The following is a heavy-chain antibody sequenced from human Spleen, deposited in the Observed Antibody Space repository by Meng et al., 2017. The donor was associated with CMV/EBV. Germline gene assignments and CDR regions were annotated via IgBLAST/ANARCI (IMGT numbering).Heavy chain of an antibody. D-gene: IGHD2-2*01. J-gene: IGHJ6*02. CDR2: ISDDESYK. V-gene: IGHV3-33*03. CDR1: GFTFSNYA. Sequence: GESLKISCKASGFTFSNYAMHWVRPAPGKGLEWVALISDDESYKYYADSVKGRFTVARDNSKSTMHLRMNSLRAEDTAVYYCAKVRVSSATNIYYYYGLDVWGQGTTVTVSS. CDR3: AKVRVSSATNIYYYYGLDV.